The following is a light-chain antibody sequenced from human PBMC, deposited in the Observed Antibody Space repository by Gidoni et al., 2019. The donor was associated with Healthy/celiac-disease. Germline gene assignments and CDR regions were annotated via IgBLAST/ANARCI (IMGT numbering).Light chain of an antibody. CDR3: QQSYSTPLT. CDR2: AAY. J-gene: IGKJ4*01. V-gene: IGKV1-39*01. Sequence: DIQMTQSPSSLSASVGDRVTITCRASQSISSYLNWYQQKPGKAPKLLIYAAYSLQSGVPSRFSGSGSGTDFTLTISSRQPEDFATYYCQQSYSTPLTFGGGTKVEIK. CDR1: QSISSY.